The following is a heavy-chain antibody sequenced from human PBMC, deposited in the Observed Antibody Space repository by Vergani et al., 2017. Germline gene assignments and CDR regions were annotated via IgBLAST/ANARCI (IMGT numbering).Heavy chain of an antibody. CDR2: IYYSGST. CDR3: ARVGFGELLNIDY. D-gene: IGHD3-10*01. CDR1: GGSISSYY. J-gene: IGHJ4*02. V-gene: IGHV4-59*01. Sequence: QVQLQESGPGLVKPSETLSLTCTVSGGSISSYYWSWIRQPPGKGLEWIGYIYYSGSTNYNPSLKSRVTISVDTSKNQFSLKLSSVTAADTAVYYCARVGFGELLNIDYWGQGTLVTVSS.